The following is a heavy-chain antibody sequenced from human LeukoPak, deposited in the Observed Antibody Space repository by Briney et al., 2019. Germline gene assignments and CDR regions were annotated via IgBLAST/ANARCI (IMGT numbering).Heavy chain of an antibody. CDR3: ARPDSSGYSLDY. Sequence: GASVKVSCKASGYTFTGYCMHWVRQAPGQGLEWMGWINPNSGGTNYGQKFQGRVNMTRDTSIRTAYMELSRLRSDDTAVYYCARPDSSGYSLDYWGQGTLVTVSS. J-gene: IGHJ4*02. D-gene: IGHD3-22*01. CDR1: GYTFTGYC. V-gene: IGHV1-2*02. CDR2: INPNSGGT.